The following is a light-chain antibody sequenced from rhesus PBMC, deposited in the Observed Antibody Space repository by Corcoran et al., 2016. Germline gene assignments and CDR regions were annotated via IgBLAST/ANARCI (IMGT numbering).Light chain of an antibody. CDR2: GAS. CDR3: YQHSSGYS. V-gene: IGKV3-10*01. J-gene: IGKJ2*01. Sequence: QVILTQSPATLSLSPGERATLSCRASQTVSGFLAWYQQKPGQAPRLLIYGASTRATGIPDRFSGSGSGTDFTLTISSLEPEDVGGYHCYQHSSGYSFGQGTKVEIK. CDR1: QTVSGF.